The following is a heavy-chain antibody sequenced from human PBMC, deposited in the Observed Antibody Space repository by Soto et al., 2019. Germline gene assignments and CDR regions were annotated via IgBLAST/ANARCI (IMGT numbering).Heavy chain of an antibody. CDR3: AKHITMVRGVIIPYYFDY. CDR2: ISGSGGST. CDR1: GFTFSSYA. V-gene: IGHV3-23*01. Sequence: EVQLLESGGGLVQPGGSLRLSCAASGFTFSSYAMSWVRQAPGKGLEWVAAISGSGGSTYYADSVKGRFTISRDNSKHTLYLQMNSLRAEDTAVYYCAKHITMVRGVIIPYYFDYWGQGTLVTVSS. J-gene: IGHJ4*02. D-gene: IGHD3-10*01.